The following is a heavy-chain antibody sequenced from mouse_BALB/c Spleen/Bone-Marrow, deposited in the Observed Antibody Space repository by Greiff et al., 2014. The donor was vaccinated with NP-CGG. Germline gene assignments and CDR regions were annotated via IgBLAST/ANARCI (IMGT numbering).Heavy chain of an antibody. V-gene: IGHV14-3*02. Sequence: VHVKQSGAELVKPGASVKLSWTASGFNIKDTYMHWVKQRPEQGLEWIGRIDPANGNTKYDPKFQGKATITADTSSNTAYLQLSSLTSEDTAVYYCARYYYGYYFDYWGQGTTLTVSS. CDR3: ARYYYGYYFDY. CDR2: IDPANGNT. D-gene: IGHD1-2*01. CDR1: GFNIKDTY. J-gene: IGHJ2*01.